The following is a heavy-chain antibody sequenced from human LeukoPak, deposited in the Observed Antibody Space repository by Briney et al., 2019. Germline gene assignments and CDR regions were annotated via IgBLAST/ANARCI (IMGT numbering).Heavy chain of an antibody. Sequence: ASVKVSCQASGYTFTGYYMHWVRQAPGQGLEWMGWINPSSGGTNYAQKFQGRVTMTRDTSISTAYMELSRLRSDDTAVYYCARGLAVAAGGWFDPWGQGTLVTVSS. CDR3: ARGLAVAAGGWFDP. CDR2: INPSSGGT. CDR1: GYTFTGYY. D-gene: IGHD6-19*01. V-gene: IGHV1-2*02. J-gene: IGHJ5*02.